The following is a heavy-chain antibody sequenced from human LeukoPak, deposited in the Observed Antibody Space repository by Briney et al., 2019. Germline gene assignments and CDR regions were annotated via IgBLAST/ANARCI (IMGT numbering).Heavy chain of an antibody. CDR3: ARDGIDGFDGSSEGSLLTLSSVHTQH. J-gene: IGHJ1*01. CDR2: INPSSGST. V-gene: IGHV1-46*01. D-gene: IGHD2-15*01. CDR1: GYTFTGYY. Sequence: ASVKVSCTASGYTFTGYYMHWVRQAPGQGLEWMGMINPSSGSTSYAQKFQGRVTMTRDTSTSTVYMELSSLRSEDTAAYYCARDGIDGFDGSSEGSLLTLSSVHTQH.